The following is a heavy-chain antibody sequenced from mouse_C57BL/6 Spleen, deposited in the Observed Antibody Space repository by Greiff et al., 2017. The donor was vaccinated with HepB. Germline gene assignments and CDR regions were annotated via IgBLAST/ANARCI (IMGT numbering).Heavy chain of an antibody. CDR1: GYTFTSYG. D-gene: IGHD1-1*01. J-gene: IGHJ2*01. Sequence: QVQLQQSGAELARPGASVKLSCKASGYTFTSYGISWVKQRTGQGLEWIGEIYPRSGNTYYNEKFKGKATLTADKSSSTAYMELRSLTSEDSAVYFCARLYYGSSSYYFDYWGQGTTLTVSS. CDR3: ARLYYGSSSYYFDY. CDR2: IYPRSGNT. V-gene: IGHV1-81*01.